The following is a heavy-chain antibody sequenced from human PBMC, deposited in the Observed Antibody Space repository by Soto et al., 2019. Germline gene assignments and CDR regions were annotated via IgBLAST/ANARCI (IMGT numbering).Heavy chain of an antibody. V-gene: IGHV4-34*01. CDR2: INHSGTT. CDR3: ASYHYLDLWTGSRHYMDV. CDR1: GGCLSGYY. J-gene: IGHJ6*03. D-gene: IGHD3-9*01. Sequence: SETLSLTCAVYGGCLSGYYGSWVRQSPGKGLEWIGEINHSGTTNYNPSLKTRVTISADTSKHQFSLRLSSVTAADSAVYYCASYHYLDLWTGSRHYMDVWGRGTTVTVSS.